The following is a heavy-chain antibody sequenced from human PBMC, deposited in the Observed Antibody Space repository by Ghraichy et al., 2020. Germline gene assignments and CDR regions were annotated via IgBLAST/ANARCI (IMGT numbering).Heavy chain of an antibody. J-gene: IGHJ6*02. V-gene: IGHV4-34*01. D-gene: IGHD3-22*01. CDR3: ARGLLMELSMIFSGGYYGMDV. Sequence: SETLSLTCAVYGGSFSGYYWSWIRQPPGKGLEWIGEINHSGSTNYNPSLKSRVTISVDTSKNQFSLKLSSVTAADTAVYYCARGLLMELSMIFSGGYYGMDVWGQGTTVTVSS. CDR1: GGSFSGYY. CDR2: INHSGST.